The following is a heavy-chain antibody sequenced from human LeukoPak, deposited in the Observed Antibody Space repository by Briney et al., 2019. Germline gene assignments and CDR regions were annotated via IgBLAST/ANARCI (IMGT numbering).Heavy chain of an antibody. CDR1: GGSFSGYY. V-gene: IGHV4-34*01. Sequence: WETLSLTCAVYGGSFSGYYWSWIRQPPGKGLEWIGEINHSGRTNYNPSLQSRVTITIDTSKKKFSLKLNSVTAADTAVYYCAGVLAVAPYDGMDVWGKGTTVTISS. J-gene: IGHJ6*04. CDR2: INHSGRT. D-gene: IGHD6-19*01. CDR3: AGVLAVAPYDGMDV.